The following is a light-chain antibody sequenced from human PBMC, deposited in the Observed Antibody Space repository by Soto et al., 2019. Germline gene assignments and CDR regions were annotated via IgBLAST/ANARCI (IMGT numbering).Light chain of an antibody. CDR3: QQYNSWLWT. Sequence: EVVMTQSPAYLSASPGERVTLSCRASQNIRSSLAWYQQRPGQAPRLLIYGASTRATGIPARFSGSGSGTEFTLIISSLQSEDSAVYYCQQYNSWLWTFGQGTKVDIK. J-gene: IGKJ1*01. CDR2: GAS. CDR1: QNIRSS. V-gene: IGKV3-15*01.